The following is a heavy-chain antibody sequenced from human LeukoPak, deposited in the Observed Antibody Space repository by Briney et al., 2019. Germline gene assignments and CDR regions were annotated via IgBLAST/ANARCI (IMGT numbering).Heavy chain of an antibody. J-gene: IGHJ3*02. D-gene: IGHD3-22*01. Sequence: SETLSLTCTVSGGSISSYYWSWIRQPPGKGLEWIGSMSYSGSTNYKPSLKSRVTISVDTSKNQFSLKLSSVTAADTAVYYCARHAYYYDRSGSYEAFDIWGQGTMVTVSS. CDR1: GGSISSYY. CDR2: MSYSGST. CDR3: ARHAYYYDRSGSYEAFDI. V-gene: IGHV4-59*08.